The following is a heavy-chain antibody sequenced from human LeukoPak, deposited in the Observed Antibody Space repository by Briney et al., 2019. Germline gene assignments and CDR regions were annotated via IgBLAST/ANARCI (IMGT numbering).Heavy chain of an antibody. CDR2: ISSSGSTI. Sequence: PGGSLRLSCAASGSTFSDYYMSWIRQAPGKGLEWVSYISSSGSTIHYADSVKGRFTISRDNAKNSLYLQMNSLRAEDTAVYYCARDPGLTTVTTGANRRNYYYYGMDVWGQGTTVTVSS. J-gene: IGHJ6*02. D-gene: IGHD4-17*01. CDR1: GSTFSDYY. CDR3: ARDPGLTTVTTGANRRNYYYYGMDV. V-gene: IGHV3-11*04.